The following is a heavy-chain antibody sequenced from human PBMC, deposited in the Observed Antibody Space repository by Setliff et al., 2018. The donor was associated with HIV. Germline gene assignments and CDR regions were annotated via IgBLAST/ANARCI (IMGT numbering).Heavy chain of an antibody. J-gene: IGHJ6*03. D-gene: IGHD1-26*01. CDR2: IIPNSGGT. V-gene: IGHV1-2*06. Sequence: ASVKVSCKASGYTFTSYYIHWVRQAPGQGLEWMGRIIPNSGGTNFARNFQGRVTMTRDTSINTAYMDLSRLTSDDTAVYYCARDKEPWEGYYKYYSMDVWGKGTEVTVSS. CDR3: ARDKEPWEGYYKYYSMDV. CDR1: GYTFTSYY.